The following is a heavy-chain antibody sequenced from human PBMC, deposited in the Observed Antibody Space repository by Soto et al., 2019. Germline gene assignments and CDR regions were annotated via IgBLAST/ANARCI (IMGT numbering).Heavy chain of an antibody. D-gene: IGHD1-26*01. CDR1: GYTVTSYG. Sequence: SGKASCKASGYTVTSYGISWVRQSPGQGLEWMGWISAYNGNTNYAQKFQGRVTMTTDTSTSTAYMELRSLRSDDTAVYYCARHGITGSYYDAFDIWGQGTMVTVSS. CDR3: ARHGITGSYYDAFDI. J-gene: IGHJ3*02. V-gene: IGHV1-18*01. CDR2: ISAYNGNT.